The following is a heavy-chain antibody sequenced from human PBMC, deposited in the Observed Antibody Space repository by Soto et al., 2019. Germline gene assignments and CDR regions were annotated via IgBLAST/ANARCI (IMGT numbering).Heavy chain of an antibody. V-gene: IGHV3-23*01. CDR2: ISGSGGST. D-gene: IGHD2-2*01. CDR1: GFTFSSYA. J-gene: IGHJ6*03. CDR3: ARDRDIVVVPAPWDYMDV. Sequence: GGSLRLSCAASGFTFSSYAMSWVRQAPGKGLEWVSAISGSGGSTYYADSVKGRFTISRDNAKNSLYLQMNSLRAEDTAVFYFARDRDIVVVPAPWDYMDVWGKGTTVTVSS.